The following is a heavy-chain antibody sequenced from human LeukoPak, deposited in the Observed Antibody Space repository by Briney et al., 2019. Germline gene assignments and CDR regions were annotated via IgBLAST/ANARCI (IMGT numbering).Heavy chain of an antibody. CDR1: GGSISSYY. V-gene: IGHV4-59*01. J-gene: IGHJ3*02. CDR2: IYYSGST. Sequence: SSETLSLTCTVSGGSISSYYWSWIRQPPGKGLEWIGYIYYSGSTNYNPSLKSRVTISVDTSKNQFPLKLSSVTAADTAVYYCARVVVVPAAISAFDIWGQGTMVTVSS. D-gene: IGHD2-2*01. CDR3: ARVVVVPAAISAFDI.